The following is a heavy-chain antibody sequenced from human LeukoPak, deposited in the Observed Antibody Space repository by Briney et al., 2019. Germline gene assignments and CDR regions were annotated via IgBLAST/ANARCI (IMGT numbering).Heavy chain of an antibody. CDR2: IYHSETA. Sequence: SETLSLTCAVYGGSFSSSSNWWSWVRQPPGKGLEWIGEIYHSETANYSPSLKGRVTISMDESKNRFSLNLASVTAADTAMYYCAKGFCSSASCHFFDYWGQGILATVPS. CDR3: AKGFCSSASCHFFDY. D-gene: IGHD2-2*01. V-gene: IGHV4-4*02. CDR1: GGSFSSSSNW. J-gene: IGHJ4*02.